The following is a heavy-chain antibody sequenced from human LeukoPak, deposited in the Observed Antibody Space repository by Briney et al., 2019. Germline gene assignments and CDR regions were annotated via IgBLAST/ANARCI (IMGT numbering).Heavy chain of an antibody. Sequence: SETLSLTCTVSGGSISSYYWSWIRQPPGKGLEWIGYIYYSGSTNYSPSLKSRVTISVDTSKNQFSLKLSSVTAADTAVYYCARWGSYRFDYWGQGTLVTVSS. CDR1: GGSISSYY. V-gene: IGHV4-59*01. D-gene: IGHD3-16*02. CDR2: IYYSGST. CDR3: ARWGSYRFDY. J-gene: IGHJ4*02.